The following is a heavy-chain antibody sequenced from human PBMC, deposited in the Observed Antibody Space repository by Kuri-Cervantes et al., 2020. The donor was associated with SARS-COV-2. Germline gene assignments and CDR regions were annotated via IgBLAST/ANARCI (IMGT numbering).Heavy chain of an antibody. CDR1: GGSIISSGNY. D-gene: IGHD3-22*01. CDR2: IYYTGST. Sequence: SCSVSGGSIISSGNYWGWIRQPPGKGLEWVGSIYYTGSTSYNPSLKSRVTISVDTSKNQFSLRLSSVTAADTAVYYCARHPLITLKEGWFDPWGQETLVTVSS. V-gene: IGHV4-39*01. CDR3: ARHPLITLKEGWFDP. J-gene: IGHJ5*02.